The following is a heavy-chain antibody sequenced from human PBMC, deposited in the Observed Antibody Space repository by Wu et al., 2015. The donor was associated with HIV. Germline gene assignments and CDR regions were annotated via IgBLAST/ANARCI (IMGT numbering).Heavy chain of an antibody. Sequence: QVQLQESGPGLVKPSETLSLTCTVSGGSISSYYWSWIRQPPGKGLEWIGYIYYSGSTNYNPSLKSRVTISVDTSKNQFSLKLSSVTAADTAVYYCARVLDTAMVTGAFDIWGQGTMVTVSS. V-gene: IGHV4-59*01. J-gene: IGHJ3*02. CDR2: IYYSGST. D-gene: IGHD5-18*01. CDR1: GGSISSYY. CDR3: ARVLDTAMVTGAFDI.